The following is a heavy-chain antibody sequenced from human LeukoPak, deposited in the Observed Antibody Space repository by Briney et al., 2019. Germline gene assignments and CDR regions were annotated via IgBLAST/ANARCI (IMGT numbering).Heavy chain of an antibody. CDR2: ISWNSGSI. J-gene: IGHJ4*02. V-gene: IGHV3-9*01. CDR1: GFTFDDYA. CDR3: ARDASGSYSSGYDY. Sequence: GGSLRLSCAASGFTFDDYAMHWVRQAPGKGLEWVSGISWNSGSIGYADSVKGRFTISRDNAKNSLYLQMNSLRAEDTAVYYCARDASGSYSSGYDYWGQGTLVTVSS. D-gene: IGHD1-26*01.